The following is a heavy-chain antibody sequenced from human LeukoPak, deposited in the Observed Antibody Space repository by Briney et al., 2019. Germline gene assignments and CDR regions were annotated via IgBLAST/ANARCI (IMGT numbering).Heavy chain of an antibody. CDR1: GGTFSSYA. J-gene: IGHJ4*02. V-gene: IGHV1-69*05. CDR3: ASGRVRLYYFDY. CDR2: IIPIFGTA. D-gene: IGHD6-25*01. Sequence: SVKVSCKASGGTFSSYAISWVRQAPGQGLEWMGGIIPIFGTANYAQKFQGRVTITTDESTSTAYMELSSLRSEDTAVYYSASGRVRLYYFDYWGQGTLVTVSS.